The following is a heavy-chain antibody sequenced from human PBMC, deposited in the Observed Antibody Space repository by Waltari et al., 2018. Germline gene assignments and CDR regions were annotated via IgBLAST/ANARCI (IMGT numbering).Heavy chain of an antibody. J-gene: IGHJ3*02. D-gene: IGHD6-13*01. Sequence: QVQLVQPGAEVKKPGASVKVSCKAPPSTFTGYYTHWVRQAPGQGLEGRGWINPNSGGTNYAQKFQGRVTMTRDTSISTAYMGLSRLRSDDTAVYYCARDSVAAGLGAFDIWGQGTMVTVSS. CDR2: INPNSGGT. CDR3: ARDSVAAGLGAFDI. CDR1: PSTFTGYY. V-gene: IGHV1-2*02.